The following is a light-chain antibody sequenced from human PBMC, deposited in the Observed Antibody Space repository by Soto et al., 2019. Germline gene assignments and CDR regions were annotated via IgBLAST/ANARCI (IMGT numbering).Light chain of an antibody. Sequence: DIQLTQSPSTLSASVGDRVTITCRASQSISSWLAWYQQKPGKAPNLLIYKTSNLESGVPSRFSGSGSGTEFTFTFSSLQPDDFATYSCQYYNDYCWTFGQGTKVEIK. CDR1: QSISSW. V-gene: IGKV1-5*03. J-gene: IGKJ1*01. CDR3: QYYNDYCWT. CDR2: KTS.